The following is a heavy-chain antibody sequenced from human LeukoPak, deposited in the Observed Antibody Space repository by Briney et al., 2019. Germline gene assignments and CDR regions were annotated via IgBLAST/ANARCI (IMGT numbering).Heavy chain of an antibody. V-gene: IGHV4-59*01. D-gene: IGHD6-19*01. CDR2: IYYSGST. Sequence: SETLSLTCTVSGGSISSYYWSWIRQPPGKGLEWIGYIYYSGSTNYNPSLKSRVTISVDTSKNQFSLKLRSVTAADTAVYYCARGTLYRGWSYYLDFWGQGSQVTVSS. CDR3: ARGTLYRGWSYYLDF. J-gene: IGHJ4*02. CDR1: GGSISSYY.